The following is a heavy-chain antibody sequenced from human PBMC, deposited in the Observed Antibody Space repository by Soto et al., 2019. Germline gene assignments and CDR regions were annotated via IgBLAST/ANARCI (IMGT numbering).Heavy chain of an antibody. J-gene: IGHJ4*02. V-gene: IGHV3-23*01. D-gene: IGHD6-19*01. Sequence: EVQLLESGGGLVQPGGSLRLSCVGSGFFFSSYTMTCVRQAPGKGLEWVSSFSATSENTYYADSVRGRFTLSRDNSKNTLFLQMNSLTAEDTAMYYCAKARDQQWVRLPFDYWGQGILVIVS. CDR3: AKARDQQWVRLPFDY. CDR1: GFFFSSYT. CDR2: FSATSENT.